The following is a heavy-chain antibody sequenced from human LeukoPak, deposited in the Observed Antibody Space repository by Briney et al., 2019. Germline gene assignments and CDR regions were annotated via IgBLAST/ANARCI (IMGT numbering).Heavy chain of an antibody. V-gene: IGHV4-31*03. CDR2: IYHSGNS. Sequence: PSETLSLTCIVSGGSISSSGYYWSWIRQHPGKGLEWIGYIYHSGNSYYNPSLKSRVIISVDTSKNQFSLKLSSVTAADTAVYYCARDGVGDTAMVRGAFDIWGQGTMVTVSS. D-gene: IGHD5-18*01. CDR1: GGSISSSGYY. J-gene: IGHJ3*02. CDR3: ARDGVGDTAMVRGAFDI.